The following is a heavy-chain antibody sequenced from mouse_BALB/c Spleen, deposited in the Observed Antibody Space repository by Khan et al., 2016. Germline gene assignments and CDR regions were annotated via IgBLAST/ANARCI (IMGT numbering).Heavy chain of an antibody. J-gene: IGHJ4*01. D-gene: IGHD2-12*01. Sequence: VQLQESGAGLVQPGGSLKLSCEASGFAFTRYWMSWVRQAPGQGLEWIGEINPDSSTINYMPSLKDKFIISGDNAKNTPYLQMSKVRSEDTSLYCCARRGCYVSMDYWGQGTSFTVSS. CDR3: ARRGCYVSMDY. V-gene: IGHV4-1*02. CDR1: GFAFTRYW. CDR2: INPDSSTI.